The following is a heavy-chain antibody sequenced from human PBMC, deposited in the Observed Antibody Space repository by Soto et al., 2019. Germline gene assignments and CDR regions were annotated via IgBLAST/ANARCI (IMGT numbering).Heavy chain of an antibody. V-gene: IGHV3-23*01. CDR1: GFTFSSYA. Sequence: GVLRLSCVASGFTFSSYAMSWVRQVPGKGLGWVSTISDAAGSAYYVDSVKGRFTISRDNSKKTLYLQMNSLRAEDSAVYYCARPYGGKIGDAPDLWGPGTMVTVSS. CDR2: ISDAAGSA. J-gene: IGHJ3*01. CDR3: ARPYGGKIGDAPDL. D-gene: IGHD4-17*01.